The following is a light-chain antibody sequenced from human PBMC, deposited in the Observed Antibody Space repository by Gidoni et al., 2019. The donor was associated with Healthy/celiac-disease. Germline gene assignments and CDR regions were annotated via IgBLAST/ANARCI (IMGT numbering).Light chain of an antibody. CDR1: QSISSY. CDR3: QQSYSTPQIT. Sequence: DIQMTQSPSYLSASVGDRVTITCLASQSISSYLNWYQQKPGKAPKLLIYAASSLQSGVPSRFSGSGSGTDFTLTIISLQPEDFATYYCQQSYSTPQITFGQGTRLEIK. V-gene: IGKV1-39*01. CDR2: AAS. J-gene: IGKJ5*01.